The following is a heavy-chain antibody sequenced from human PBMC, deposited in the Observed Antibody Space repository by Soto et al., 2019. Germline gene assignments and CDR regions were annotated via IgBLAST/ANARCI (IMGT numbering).Heavy chain of an antibody. J-gene: IGHJ6*03. D-gene: IGHD3-10*02. CDR1: GFTFSNYV. CDR2: MSGSGGST. CDR3: AKEHTSAFAVHYMDV. V-gene: IGHV3-23*01. Sequence: EVQLLESGGGLVQPGGSLRLSCAASGFTFSNYVMSWVRQAPGKGLEWVSAMSGSGGSTYYADSVKGRFTISRDNSKNTLYLQMNSLRAEDTAVYYCAKEHTSAFAVHYMDVWGKGTTFTVSS.